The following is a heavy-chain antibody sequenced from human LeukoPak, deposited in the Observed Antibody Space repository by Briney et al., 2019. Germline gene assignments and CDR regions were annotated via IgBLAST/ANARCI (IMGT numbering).Heavy chain of an antibody. CDR1: GGSITGYY. CDR2: IHYTGAT. D-gene: IGHD3-9*01. J-gene: IGHJ4*02. CDR3: AGGNILSGYCFDF. Sequence: SETLSLTCAVYGGSITGYYWSWIRQPPGKGLEWVGEIHYTGATSYNPSLKSRATISIDTSKNQVSLKLSSVTAADTAVYYCAGGNILSGYCFDFWGQGALLTVSS. V-gene: IGHV4-34*01.